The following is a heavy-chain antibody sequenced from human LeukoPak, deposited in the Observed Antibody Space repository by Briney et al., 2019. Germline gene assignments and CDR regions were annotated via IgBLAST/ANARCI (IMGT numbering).Heavy chain of an antibody. CDR1: GYTFTSYG. CDR2: MNPNSGNT. Sequence: ASVKVSCKASGYTFTSYGISWVRQATGQGLEWMGWMNPNSGNTGYAQKFQGRVTMTRNTSISTAYMELSSLRSEDTAVYYCARGDDFWSGYLNRWGQGTLVTVSS. CDR3: ARGDDFWSGYLNR. V-gene: IGHV1-8*02. D-gene: IGHD3-3*01. J-gene: IGHJ4*02.